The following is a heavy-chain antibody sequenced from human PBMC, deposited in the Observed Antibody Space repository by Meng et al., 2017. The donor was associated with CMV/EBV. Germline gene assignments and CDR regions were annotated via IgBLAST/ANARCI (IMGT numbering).Heavy chain of an antibody. CDR1: GYTFASYY. D-gene: IGHD3-3*01. CDR3: ARERIFGVVISRNDAFDI. J-gene: IGHJ3*02. Sequence: ASVNVSCKASGYTFASYYMHWVRQAPGQGLEWMGIINPSGGSTSYAQKFQGRVTMTRDTSTSTVHMELSSLRSEDTAVYYCARERIFGVVISRNDAFDIWGQGTMVTVSS. CDR2: INPSGGST. V-gene: IGHV1-46*01.